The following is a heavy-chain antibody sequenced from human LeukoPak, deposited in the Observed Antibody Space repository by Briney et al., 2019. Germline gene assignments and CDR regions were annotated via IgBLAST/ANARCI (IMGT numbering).Heavy chain of an antibody. V-gene: IGHV1-69*04. J-gene: IGHJ5*02. CDR1: GGTFSSYA. Sequence: SVKVSCNASGGTFSSYAISWVRQAPGQGLEWMGRIIPILGIANYAQKFQGRVTITADKSTSTAYMELSSLRSEDTAVYYCARDLDWFDPWGQGTLVTVSS. CDR2: IIPILGIA. CDR3: ARDLDWFDP.